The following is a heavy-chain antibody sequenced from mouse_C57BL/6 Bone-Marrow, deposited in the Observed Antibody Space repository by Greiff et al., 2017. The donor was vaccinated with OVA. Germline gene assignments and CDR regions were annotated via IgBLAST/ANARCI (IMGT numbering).Heavy chain of an antibody. V-gene: IGHV5-17*01. CDR3: ARGKIALYAMDY. CDR1: GFTFSDYG. CDR2: ISSGSSTI. Sequence: RVESGGGLVKPGGSLKLSCAASGFTFSDYGMHWVRQAPEKGLEWVAYISSGSSTIYYADTVKGRFTISRDNAKNTLFLQMTSLRSEDTAMYYCARGKIALYAMDYWGQGTSVTVSS. J-gene: IGHJ4*01.